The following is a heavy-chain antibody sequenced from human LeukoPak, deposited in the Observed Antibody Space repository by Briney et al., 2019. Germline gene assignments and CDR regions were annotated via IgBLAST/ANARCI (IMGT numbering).Heavy chain of an antibody. CDR3: ATGGWFGGYFDY. CDR2: IYHSGST. J-gene: IGHJ4*02. CDR1: GYSISSGYY. D-gene: IGHD3-10*01. Sequence: SETLSLTCAVSGYSISSGYYWGWIRQPPGKGLEWIGSIYHSGSTYYNPSLKSRVTISVDTSKNQFSLKLSSVTAADTAVYYCATGGWFGGYFDYWGQGTLVTVSS. V-gene: IGHV4-38-2*01.